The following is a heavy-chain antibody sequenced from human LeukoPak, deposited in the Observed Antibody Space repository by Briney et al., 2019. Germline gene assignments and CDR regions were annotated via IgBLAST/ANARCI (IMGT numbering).Heavy chain of an antibody. D-gene: IGHD3-22*01. CDR3: ARVLGNYYYDSSGYPYYFDY. CDR1: GGSFSGFY. CDR2: INHSGSI. J-gene: IGHJ4*02. V-gene: IGHV4-34*01. Sequence: SETLSLTCVVYGGSFSGFYWSWIRQPPGKGLEWIGEINHSGSINYNPSLKSRVTISVDTSKNHFSLKLSSVTAADTAVYYCARVLGNYYYDSSGYPYYFDYWGQGTLVTVSS.